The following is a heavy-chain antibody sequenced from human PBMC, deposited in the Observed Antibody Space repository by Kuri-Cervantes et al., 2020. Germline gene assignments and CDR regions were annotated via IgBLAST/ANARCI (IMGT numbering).Heavy chain of an antibody. CDR1: GFTFSSYD. D-gene: IGHD5-24*01. J-gene: IGHJ4*02. CDR3: ARDGVYLEMATPSEFDY. V-gene: IGHV3-13*01. Sequence: GESLKISCAASGFTFSSYDMHWVRQATGKGLEWVSAIGTAGGTYYPDSVKGRFTISRDNSKNTLYLQMNSLRAEDTAVYYCARDGVYLEMATPSEFDYWGQGTLVTVSS. CDR2: IGTAGGT.